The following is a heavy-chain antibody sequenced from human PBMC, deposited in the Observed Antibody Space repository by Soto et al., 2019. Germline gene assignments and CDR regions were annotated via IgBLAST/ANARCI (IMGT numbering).Heavy chain of an antibody. CDR2: MNPNSGNT. V-gene: IGHV1-8*01. J-gene: IGHJ5*02. Sequence: ASVKVSCKASGYTFTTYDINWVRQATGQGLEWMGWMNPNSGNTGYAQKFQGRVTMTRNTSISTAYMELSSLRSEDTAVYYCARGEEYLSPRNWFDPWGQGTLVTVSS. CDR1: GYTFTTYD. CDR3: ARGEEYLSPRNWFDP. D-gene: IGHD6-6*01.